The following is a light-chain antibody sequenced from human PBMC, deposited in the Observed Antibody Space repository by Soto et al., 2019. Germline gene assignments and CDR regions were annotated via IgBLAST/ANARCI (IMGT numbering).Light chain of an antibody. J-gene: IGLJ1*01. CDR3: TSYSSSDIFYV. CDR2: EVI. V-gene: IGLV2-14*01. CDR1: SSDVGGYNY. Sequence: QSVLTQPASVSGSPGQWITISCTGTSSDVGGYNYVSWYQQHPGKAPKLMIYEVINRSSGVSNRFSGSKSGNTASLTISGLQADDEADYYCTSYSSSDIFYVFGTGTKVTVL.